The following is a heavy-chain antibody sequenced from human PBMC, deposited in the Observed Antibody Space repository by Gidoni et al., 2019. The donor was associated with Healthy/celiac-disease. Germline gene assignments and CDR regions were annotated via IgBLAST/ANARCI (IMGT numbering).Heavy chain of an antibody. J-gene: IGHJ4*02. V-gene: IGHV4-38-2*01. Sequence: QVQLQESGPGLVKPSETLSLTCAVSGYSISSGSYWGWIRQPPGKGLEWIGSIYHSGCTYYNPSLKSRVTISVDTSKNQFSLKLSSVTAADTAVYYCARMGTGTFDYWGQGTLVTVSS. CDR2: IYHSGCT. CDR3: ARMGTGTFDY. D-gene: IGHD7-27*01. CDR1: GYSISSGSY.